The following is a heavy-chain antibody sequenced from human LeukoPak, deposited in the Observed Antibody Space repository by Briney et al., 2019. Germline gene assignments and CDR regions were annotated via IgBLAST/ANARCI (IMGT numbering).Heavy chain of an antibody. V-gene: IGHV4-38-2*02. CDR1: AYSISDGFV. CDR2: IYHSGTS. Sequence: SGTLSLTCTVSAYSISDGFVWGWIRQAPGKGLEWIGSIYHSGTSYYNPSLKSRISMSVDTSMNQFSLNLSSVTAADTAVYYCTRLSHVAGAPKVSWFDPWGQGTLVTVSS. D-gene: IGHD1-26*01. J-gene: IGHJ5*02. CDR3: TRLSHVAGAPKVSWFDP.